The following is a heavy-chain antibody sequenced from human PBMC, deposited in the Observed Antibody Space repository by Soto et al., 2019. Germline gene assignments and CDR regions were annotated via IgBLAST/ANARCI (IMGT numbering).Heavy chain of an antibody. CDR2: INAGNGNT. Sequence: KASGCRLPGSATLWVRSAPGQRLEWMGWINAGNGNTKYSQKFQGRVTITRDTSASTAYMELSSLRSEDTAVYYCARGYEILAAPLDYCGPGTLVTVSS. D-gene: IGHD3-9*01. CDR1: GCRLPGSA. V-gene: IGHV1-3*01. CDR3: ARGYEILAAPLDY. J-gene: IGHJ4*02.